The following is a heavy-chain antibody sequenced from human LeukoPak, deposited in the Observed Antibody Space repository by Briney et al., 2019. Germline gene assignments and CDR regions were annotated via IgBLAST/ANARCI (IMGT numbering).Heavy chain of an antibody. V-gene: IGHV3-23*01. Sequence: GGSLRLSCAASGFTFNNHAMVWVRQGPGKRPEWVSGITGSGDGTYYTDSMKGRFAISRDNSKSTLYLQMNSLRAEDSALYYCVKGTYSDNSAYFDSWGQGTLVTVSS. J-gene: IGHJ4*02. CDR2: ITGSGDGT. D-gene: IGHD3-22*01. CDR1: GFTFNNHA. CDR3: VKGTYSDNSAYFDS.